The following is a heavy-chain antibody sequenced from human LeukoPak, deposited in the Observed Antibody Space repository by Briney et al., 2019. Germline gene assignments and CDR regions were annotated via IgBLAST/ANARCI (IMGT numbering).Heavy chain of an antibody. D-gene: IGHD7-27*01. CDR1: GGSFSGYY. J-gene: IGHJ4*02. CDR3: AGSGDY. CDR2: INHSGST. Sequence: PSETLSLTCAFYGGSFSGYYWSWIRQPPGKGLEWIGEINHSGSTYYNPSLKSRVTISVDTSKNQFSLKLSSVTAADTAVYYCAGSGDYWGQGTLVTVSS. V-gene: IGHV4-34*01.